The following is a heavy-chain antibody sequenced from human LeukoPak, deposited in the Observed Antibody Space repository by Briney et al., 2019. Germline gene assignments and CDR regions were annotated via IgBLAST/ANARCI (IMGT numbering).Heavy chain of an antibody. J-gene: IGHJ4*02. CDR2: IKSNTDGETT. CDR1: GFTLNDAW. CDR3: TTDLRPRRAWD. V-gene: IGHV3-15*01. Sequence: PGGSLRLSCAVSGFTLNDAWMSWVRQAPGKGLEWIGRIKSNTDGETTDYAAPVKGRFTISRDDSKNTLYLEMNSLKTEDTAMYYCTTDLRPRRAWDWGQGTLVTVSS.